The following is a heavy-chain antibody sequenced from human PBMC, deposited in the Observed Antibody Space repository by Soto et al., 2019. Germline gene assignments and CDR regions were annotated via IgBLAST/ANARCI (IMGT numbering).Heavy chain of an antibody. Sequence: QVQLQESGPGLVKPSQTLSLTCTVSGGSISSGGYYWSWIRQHPGKGLEWIGYIYYSGSTYYNPSLKSRVTISVDTSKNQFSLKLSSVTAADTAVYYCARDLRPAYYYGSGYGNGMDVWGQGTTVTVSS. CDR3: ARDLRPAYYYGSGYGNGMDV. D-gene: IGHD3-10*01. V-gene: IGHV4-31*03. J-gene: IGHJ6*02. CDR1: GGSISSGGYY. CDR2: IYYSGST.